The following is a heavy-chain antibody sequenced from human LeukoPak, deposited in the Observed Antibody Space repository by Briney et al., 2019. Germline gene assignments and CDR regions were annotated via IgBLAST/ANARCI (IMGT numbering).Heavy chain of an antibody. J-gene: IGHJ3*01. V-gene: IGHV5-51*01. CDR1: GYTFTTSW. CDR3: AKPGYSASFES. Sequence: GESLKISCQASGYTFTTSWIGWVRQLPGTALEWMAIIYPSDSDTRYNPSFQGQVTISADKSINTAYLSWSSLKASDSAIYYCAKPGYSASFESWGQGTTVTVSS. CDR2: IYPSDSDT. D-gene: IGHD5-12*01.